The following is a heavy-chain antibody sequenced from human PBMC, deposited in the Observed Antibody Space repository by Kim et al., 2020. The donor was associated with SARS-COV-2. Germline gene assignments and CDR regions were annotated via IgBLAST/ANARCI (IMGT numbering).Heavy chain of an antibody. V-gene: IGHV4-34*01. CDR1: GGSFSGYY. CDR3: ARGGIRDYVLDYYFDY. CDR2: INHSGST. Sequence: SETLSLTCAVYGGSFSGYYWSWIRQPPGKGLEWIGEINHSGSTNYNPSLKSRVTISVDTSKNQFSLKLSSVTAADTAVYYCARGGIRDYVLDYYFDYCG. D-gene: IGHD3-16*01. J-gene: IGHJ4*01.